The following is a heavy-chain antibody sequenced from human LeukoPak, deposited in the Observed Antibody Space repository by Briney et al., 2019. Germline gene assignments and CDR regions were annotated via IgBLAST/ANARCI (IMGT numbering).Heavy chain of an antibody. CDR3: ARGGRRTQAYYDILTGYYSN. D-gene: IGHD3-9*01. CDR1: GYTFTSYD. V-gene: IGHV1-8*01. Sequence: GASVKVSCKASGYTFTSYDINWVRQATGQGLEWMGWMNPNSGNTGYAQKFQGRVTMTRNTSISTAYMELSSLRSEDTAVYYCARGGRRTQAYYDILTGYYSNWGQGTLVTVSS. J-gene: IGHJ4*02. CDR2: MNPNSGNT.